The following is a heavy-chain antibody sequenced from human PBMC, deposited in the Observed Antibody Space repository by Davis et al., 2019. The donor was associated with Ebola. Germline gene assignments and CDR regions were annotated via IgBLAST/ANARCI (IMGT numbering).Heavy chain of an antibody. CDR1: GFTFSNAW. J-gene: IGHJ6*03. D-gene: IGHD3-3*01. Sequence: GESLKISCAASGFTFSNAWMSWVRQAPGKGLEWVGRIKSKTDGGTTDYAAPVKGRFTISRDDSKNTLYLQMNSLKAEDTAVYYCARVGPSGYSPGYMDVWGKGTTVTVSS. V-gene: IGHV3-15*01. CDR3: ARVGPSGYSPGYMDV. CDR2: IKSKTDGGTT.